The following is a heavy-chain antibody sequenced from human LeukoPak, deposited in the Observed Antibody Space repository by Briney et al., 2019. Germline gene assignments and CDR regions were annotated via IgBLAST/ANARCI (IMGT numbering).Heavy chain of an antibody. CDR3: ARDWFDGDYDRFDY. CDR1: GFTFSSYW. J-gene: IGHJ4*02. V-gene: IGHV3-7*03. D-gene: IGHD4-17*01. CDR2: INQDGSQK. Sequence: GGSLRLSCAVPGFTFSSYWMSWFRQAPAKGLEWVANINQDGSQKFSVDSVKGRFTISRDNAKNSLSLQMNSLRVEDTAVYYCARDWFDGDYDRFDYWGQGTLVTVSS.